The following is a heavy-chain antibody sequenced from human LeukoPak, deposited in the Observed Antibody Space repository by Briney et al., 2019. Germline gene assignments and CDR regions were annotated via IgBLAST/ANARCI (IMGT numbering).Heavy chain of an antibody. CDR1: GFTVSSNY. J-gene: IGHJ4*02. CDR3: AKDISGGDCPDY. Sequence: PGGSLRLSCAASGFTVSSNYMSWVRQAPGKGLEWVSVIYSGGSTYYADSVKGRFTISRDNSKNTLYLQMNGLRPEDTAVYYCAKDISGGDCPDYWGQGTLVTVSS. D-gene: IGHD2-21*02. CDR2: IYSGGST. V-gene: IGHV3-53*05.